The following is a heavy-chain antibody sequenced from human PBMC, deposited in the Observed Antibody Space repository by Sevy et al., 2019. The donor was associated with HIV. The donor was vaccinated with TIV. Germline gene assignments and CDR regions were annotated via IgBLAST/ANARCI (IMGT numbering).Heavy chain of an antibody. J-gene: IGHJ6*02. CDR3: ARDRDGLMTTVTPYYYGMDV. V-gene: IGHV3-30*04. CDR2: ISYDGSNK. CDR1: GFTFSSYA. D-gene: IGHD4-4*01. Sequence: GGSLRLSCAASGFTFSSYAMHWVRQAPGKGLEWVAVISYDGSNKYYADSVKGRFTISRDNSKNTLYLQMNSLRAEDTAVYYCARDRDGLMTTVTPYYYGMDVWGQGTTVTVSS.